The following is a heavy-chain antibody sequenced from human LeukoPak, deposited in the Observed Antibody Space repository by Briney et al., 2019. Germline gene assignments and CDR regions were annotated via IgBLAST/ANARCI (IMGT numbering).Heavy chain of an antibody. V-gene: IGHV1-2*06. Sequence: ASVKVSCKASGYTFTGYYMHWVRQAPGQGLEWMGRINPNSGGTNYAQKFQGRVTMTRDTSINTAYMDLSRLRSDDTAVYYCARGRNSVYYFNVVAPSYVDYWGQGTLATVSS. CDR1: GYTFTGYY. J-gene: IGHJ4*02. CDR3: ARGRNSVYYFNVVAPSYVDY. CDR2: INPNSGGT. D-gene: IGHD3-22*01.